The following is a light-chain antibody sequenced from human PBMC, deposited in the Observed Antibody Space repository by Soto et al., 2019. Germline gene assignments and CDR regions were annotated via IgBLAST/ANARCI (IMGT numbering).Light chain of an antibody. V-gene: IGKV3-15*01. CDR3: QQTFHSPRT. J-gene: IGKJ2*01. CDR1: QTVNTN. CDR2: DAS. Sequence: EILMTQSPATLSVSPGERATLSCRASQTVNTNVAWYQQKPGQAPRLLLYDASTRATDVPPRFSGSGSGTDFTLTISRVEPEDSAVYYCQQTFHSPRTFGQGTRLEI.